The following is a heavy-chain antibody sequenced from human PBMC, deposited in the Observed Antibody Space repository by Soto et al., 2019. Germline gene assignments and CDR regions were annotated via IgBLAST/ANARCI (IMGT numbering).Heavy chain of an antibody. Sequence: WASVKVSCKASGYTFTSYAMHWVRQAPGQRLEWMGWINAGNGNTKYSQKFQGRVTITRDTSASTAYMELSSLRSEDTAVYYCARVNERITMIVVIDYGMDVWGQGTTVTVSS. V-gene: IGHV1-3*01. CDR3: ARVNERITMIVVIDYGMDV. CDR1: GYTFTSYA. CDR2: INAGNGNT. D-gene: IGHD3-22*01. J-gene: IGHJ6*02.